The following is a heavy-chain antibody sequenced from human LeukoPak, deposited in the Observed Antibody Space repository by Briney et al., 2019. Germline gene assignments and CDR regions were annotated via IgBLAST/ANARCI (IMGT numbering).Heavy chain of an antibody. Sequence: SETLSLTCTVSGDSISTTTYYWGWIRQPPGKGLEWIGSMYYSGNSFTFYNPSLKSRVTVSVDTSKNQFSLKLTSVTAADTAVYYCVRHPPEMTTNMKPPYFDCWGQGTLVTVSS. CDR2: MYYSGNSFT. V-gene: IGHV4-39*01. D-gene: IGHD5-24*01. J-gene: IGHJ4*02. CDR1: GDSISTTTYY. CDR3: VRHPPEMTTNMKPPYFDC.